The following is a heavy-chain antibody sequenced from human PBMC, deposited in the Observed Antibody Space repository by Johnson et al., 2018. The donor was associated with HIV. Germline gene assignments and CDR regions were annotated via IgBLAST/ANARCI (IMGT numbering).Heavy chain of an antibody. J-gene: IGHJ3*02. V-gene: IGHV3-30*04. Sequence: QMQLVESGGGLVQPGGSLRLSCAASGFTFSSYSMHWVRQAPGKGLEWVAGISNDGRNKYYADSVKGRFTISRDNSKNTLYLQMNSLRAEDTAVYYCARDRGAGSSGAFDIWGQGTMVTVSS. CDR3: ARDRGAGSSGAFDI. CDR1: GFTFSSYS. D-gene: IGHD6-6*01. CDR2: ISNDGRNK.